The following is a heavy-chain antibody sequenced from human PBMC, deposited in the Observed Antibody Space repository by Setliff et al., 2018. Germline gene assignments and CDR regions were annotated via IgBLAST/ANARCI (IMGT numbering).Heavy chain of an antibody. Sequence: ASVKVSCKASGGTFSSYAISWVRQAPGQGLEWMGGIIPILGIANYAQKFQGRVTITADKSTSTAYMELSSLRSEDTAVYYCARVDCSSTSCYAGIYYYYMDVWGKGTTATVSS. J-gene: IGHJ6*03. V-gene: IGHV1-69*10. D-gene: IGHD2-2*01. CDR2: IIPILGIA. CDR1: GGTFSSYA. CDR3: ARVDCSSTSCYAGIYYYYMDV.